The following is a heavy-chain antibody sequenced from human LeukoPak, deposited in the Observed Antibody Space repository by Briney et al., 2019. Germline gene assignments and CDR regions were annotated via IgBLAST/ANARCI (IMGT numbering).Heavy chain of an antibody. Sequence: AGGSLRLSCAASRLILSNYWMSWVRRAPGKGLEYVANIKQDGSEKYYVDSVKGRFTISRDNAKNSLYLQMNSLRAEDTAVYYCARAPYGGFADYWGQGTLVTVSS. J-gene: IGHJ4*02. V-gene: IGHV3-7*01. D-gene: IGHD5-12*01. CDR2: IKQDGSEK. CDR1: RLILSNYW. CDR3: ARAPYGGFADY.